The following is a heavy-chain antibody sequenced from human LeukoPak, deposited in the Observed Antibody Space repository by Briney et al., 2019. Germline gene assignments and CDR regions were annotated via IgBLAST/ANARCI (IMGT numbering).Heavy chain of an antibody. CDR1: GFTFINYA. J-gene: IGHJ4*02. CDR3: ARGNSGPDY. V-gene: IGHV3-23*01. CDR2: ITSGGGIT. D-gene: IGHD6-19*01. Sequence: GGSLRLSCAASGFTFINYAMTWARQAPGKGLEWVSTITSGGGITYYADSVKGRFTFSRDNSKNTVYLQMNSLRVEDTAVYYCARGNSGPDYWGQGTLVTVSS.